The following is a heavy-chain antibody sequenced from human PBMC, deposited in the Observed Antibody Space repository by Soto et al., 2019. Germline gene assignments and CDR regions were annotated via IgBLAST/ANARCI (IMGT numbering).Heavy chain of an antibody. V-gene: IGHV3-30*18. CDR1: GFSFSNNG. CDR2: ISYDGSKK. CDR3: AKDRVESGLGEIDY. J-gene: IGHJ4*02. Sequence: QVQFVESGGGVVQPGRSLRLSCAASGFSFSNNGMHWVRQAPGKGLEWVAIISYDGSKKYYADSVKGRFTISRDNSKNTLFLQMNSLRVEDTAVFYCAKDRVESGLGEIDYWGQGTLVTVSS. D-gene: IGHD3-16*01.